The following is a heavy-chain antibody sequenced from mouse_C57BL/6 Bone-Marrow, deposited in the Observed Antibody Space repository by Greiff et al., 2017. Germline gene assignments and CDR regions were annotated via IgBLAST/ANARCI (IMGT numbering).Heavy chain of an antibody. CDR1: GFSLSTFGMG. J-gene: IGHJ3*01. D-gene: IGHD2-5*01. CDR2: IWWDDDK. V-gene: IGHV8-8*01. CDR3: ARIPYYSNSWFAY. Sequence: QVTLKVSGPGILQPSQTLSLTCSFSGFSLSTFGMGVGWIRQPSGKGLEWLAHIWWDDDKYYNPALKRRLTISKDTSNNQVFLKVANVDTADTATYYCARIPYYSNSWFAYWGQGTLVTVSA.